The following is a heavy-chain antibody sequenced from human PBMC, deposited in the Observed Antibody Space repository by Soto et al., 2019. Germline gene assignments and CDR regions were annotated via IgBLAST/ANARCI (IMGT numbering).Heavy chain of an antibody. V-gene: IGHV1-18*01. CDR3: ARDRSHYDSKEH. D-gene: IGHD3-22*01. Sequence: ASVKVSCKASGYTFTTYGISWVRQAPGQGLEWMGWISAYNGDTKSAQKVQGRVTMTTDTSTSTAYMELRSLRSDDTAVYYCARDRSHYDSKEHWGKGTLVTVSS. J-gene: IGHJ4*02. CDR2: ISAYNGDT. CDR1: GYTFTTYG.